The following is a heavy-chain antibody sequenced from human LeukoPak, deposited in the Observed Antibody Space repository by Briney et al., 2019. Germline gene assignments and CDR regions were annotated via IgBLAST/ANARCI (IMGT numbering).Heavy chain of an antibody. CDR2: IKTNGSAT. CDR3: ARDCFNEGTYNWFDP. J-gene: IGHJ5*02. CDR1: GITFSHYW. V-gene: IGHV3-7*01. Sequence: GGALGLSWAVSGITFSHYWMSWVREAPGKGLEGVASIKTNGSATYYLGTVKGRFTIHRDNSKNFLYLQMNSLRAEDTAVYYCARDCFNEGTYNWFDPWGQGNQVIVSS.